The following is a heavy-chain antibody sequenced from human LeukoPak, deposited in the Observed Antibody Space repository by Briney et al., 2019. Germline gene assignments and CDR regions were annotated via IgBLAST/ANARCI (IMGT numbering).Heavy chain of an antibody. D-gene: IGHD3-10*01. J-gene: IGHJ4*02. CDR3: ANRGKYYFDY. CDR1: GFTFSNYA. Sequence: GGSLRLSCVASGFTFSNYAMSWVRQAPGKGLEWVSSISDGGGGTYYADSVKGRFTISRDNSKNTLYLLMNSLRAEDTAIYYCANRGKYYFDYWGQGTLVAVSS. V-gene: IGHV3-23*01. CDR2: ISDGGGGT.